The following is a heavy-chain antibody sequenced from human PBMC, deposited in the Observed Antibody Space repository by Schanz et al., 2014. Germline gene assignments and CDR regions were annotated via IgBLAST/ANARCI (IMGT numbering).Heavy chain of an antibody. CDR2: VFNSGKT. Sequence: QVQLQESGPGLVKPSETLSLTCTVSGGSISSYYWSWIRQPPGKGLEWIGSVFNSGKTYYNPSLKIQVTIPIDASKNQSPLNLPSVTAADTAVYYCARHILLWFLSGASYWGQGTLVTVSS. D-gene: IGHD3-10*01. CDR1: GGSISSYY. V-gene: IGHV4-59*05. J-gene: IGHJ4*02. CDR3: ARHILLWFLSGASY.